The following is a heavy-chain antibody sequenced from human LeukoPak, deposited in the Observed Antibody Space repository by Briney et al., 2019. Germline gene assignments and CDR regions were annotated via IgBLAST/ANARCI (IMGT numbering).Heavy chain of an antibody. CDR1: GYSFTSYW. Sequence: GVSLKISYKGSGYSFTSYWIGWVRPMPGKGLEWMGIIYPGDSDTRYSPSFQGQVTISADKSISTAYLQWSSLKASDTAMYYCARLDSSGYYFYEYFDYWGQGTLVTVSS. CDR3: ARLDSSGYYFYEYFDY. J-gene: IGHJ4*02. D-gene: IGHD3-22*01. V-gene: IGHV5-51*01. CDR2: IYPGDSDT.